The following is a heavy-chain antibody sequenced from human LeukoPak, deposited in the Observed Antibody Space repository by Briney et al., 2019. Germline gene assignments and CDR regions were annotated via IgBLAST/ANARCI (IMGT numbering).Heavy chain of an antibody. V-gene: IGHV1-2*02. D-gene: IGHD3-9*01. CDR2: INPNSGGT. J-gene: IGHJ4*02. CDR1: GYTFTGYY. CDR3: ARSSDFDWLFSY. Sequence: ASVKVSCKASGYTFTGYYMHWARQAPGQGLEWMGWINPNSGGTNYAQKFQGRVTMTRDTSISTAYMELSRLRSDDTAVYYCARSSDFDWLFSYWGQGTLVTVSS.